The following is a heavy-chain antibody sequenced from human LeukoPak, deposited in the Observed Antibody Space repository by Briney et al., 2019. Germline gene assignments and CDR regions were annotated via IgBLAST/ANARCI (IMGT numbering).Heavy chain of an antibody. Sequence: SETLSLTCTVSGGSTSSYYWSWIRQPPGKGLEWIGYIYYSGSTNYNPSLKSRVTISVDTSKNQFSLKLSSVTAADTAVYYCARGTTGTRVNAFDIWGQGTMVTVSS. CDR2: IYYSGST. CDR3: ARGTTGTRVNAFDI. J-gene: IGHJ3*02. D-gene: IGHD1-1*01. CDR1: GGSTSSYY. V-gene: IGHV4-59*01.